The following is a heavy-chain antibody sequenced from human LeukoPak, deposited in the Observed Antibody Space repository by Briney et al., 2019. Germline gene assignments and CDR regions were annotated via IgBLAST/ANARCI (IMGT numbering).Heavy chain of an antibody. CDR2: IIPIFGTA. J-gene: IGHJ5*02. V-gene: IGHV1-69*13. CDR3: ARWAGVSARYCSSASCHTMRDNWFDP. CDR1: GGTFSSYA. Sequence: GASVKVSCKASGGTFSSYAISWVRQAPGQGLEWMGGIIPIFGTANYAQKFQGRVTITADESTSTAYMELSSLRSEDTAVYYCARWAGVSARYCSSASCHTMRDNWFDPWGQGTLVTVSS. D-gene: IGHD2-2*02.